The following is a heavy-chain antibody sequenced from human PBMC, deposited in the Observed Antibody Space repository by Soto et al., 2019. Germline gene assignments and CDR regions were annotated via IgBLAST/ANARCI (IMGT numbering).Heavy chain of an antibody. CDR2: IDPSDSYT. J-gene: IGHJ6*02. Sequence: GESLKISCKGSGYSFTSYWISWVRQMPGKGLEWMGRIDPSDSYTNYSPSFQGHVTISADKSISTAYLQWSSLKASDTAMYYCARVVGYCSSTSCSDYSNYASPVMDVWGQGTTVTVSS. D-gene: IGHD2-2*01. V-gene: IGHV5-10-1*01. CDR1: GYSFTSYW. CDR3: ARVVGYCSSTSCSDYSNYASPVMDV.